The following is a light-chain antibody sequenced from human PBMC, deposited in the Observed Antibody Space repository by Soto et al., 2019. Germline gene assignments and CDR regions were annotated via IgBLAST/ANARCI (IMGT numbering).Light chain of an antibody. CDR1: SNDAGSYNL. CDR2: EGS. V-gene: IGLV2-23*01. Sequence: QSVLTQPASVSGSPGQSITISCTGTSNDAGSYNLVSWYQHHPGKAPKLMIFEGSKRPSGVSNRFSGSKSDNTASLTISGLQAEDEADFYCCSYAGSNSYVFGTGTKVTVL. J-gene: IGLJ1*01. CDR3: CSYAGSNSYV.